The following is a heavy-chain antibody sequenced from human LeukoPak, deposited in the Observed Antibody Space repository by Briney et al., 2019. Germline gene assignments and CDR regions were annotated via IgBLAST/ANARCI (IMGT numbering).Heavy chain of an antibody. D-gene: IGHD2-2*01. J-gene: IGHJ4*02. V-gene: IGHV4-34*01. Sequence: KPSETLSLTCAVYGGSFSGYYWSWIRQPPGKGLEWIGEINHSGSTNYNPSLKSRVTISVDTSKNQFSLKLSSVTAADTAVYYCARRYCSSTSCYGSVYYFDYWGQGTLVIVSS. CDR1: GGSFSGYY. CDR3: ARRYCSSTSCYGSVYYFDY. CDR2: INHSGST.